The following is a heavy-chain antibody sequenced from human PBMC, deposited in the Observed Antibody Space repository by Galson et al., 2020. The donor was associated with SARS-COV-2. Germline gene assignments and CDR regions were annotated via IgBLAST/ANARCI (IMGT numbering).Heavy chain of an antibody. CDR2: IYYSGST. J-gene: IGHJ6*02. Sequence: ASETLSLTCTVSGGSISSGGYYWSWIRQHPGKGLEWIGYIYYSGSTYYNPSLKSRVTISVDTSKNQFSLKLSSVTAADTAVYYCARGGEVRYFDWSYDYYGMDVWGQGTTVTVSS. CDR3: ARGGEVRYFDWSYDYYGMDV. D-gene: IGHD3-9*01. V-gene: IGHV4-31*03. CDR1: GGSISSGGYY.